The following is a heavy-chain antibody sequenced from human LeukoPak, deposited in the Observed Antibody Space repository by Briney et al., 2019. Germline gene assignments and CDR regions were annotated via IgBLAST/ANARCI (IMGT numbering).Heavy chain of an antibody. V-gene: IGHV4-59*01. Sequence: PSETLSLTCTVSGGSISSYYWSWIRQPPGKGLEWIGYIYYSGSTNYNPSLKSRVTISVDTSKNQFSLKLSSVTAADTAVYYCARVTGYMIEDFFDSWGQGTLVTVSS. J-gene: IGHJ4*02. D-gene: IGHD3-22*01. CDR3: ARVTGYMIEDFFDS. CDR2: IYYSGST. CDR1: GGSISSYY.